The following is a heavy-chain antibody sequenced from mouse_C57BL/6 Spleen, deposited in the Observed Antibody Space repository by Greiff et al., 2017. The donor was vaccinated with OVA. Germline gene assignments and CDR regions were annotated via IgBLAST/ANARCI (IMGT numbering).Heavy chain of an antibody. CDR2: ISSGSSTI. Sequence: EVQLVESGGGLVKPGGSLKLSCAASGFTFSDYGMHWVRQAPEKGLEWVAYISSGSSTIYYADTVKGRFTISRDNAKNTLCLQMTRLKSEDTAMYYCARGVLRSSAWFAYGGQGTLVTVSA. D-gene: IGHD1-1*01. CDR3: ARGVLRSSAWFAY. CDR1: GFTFSDYG. J-gene: IGHJ3*01. V-gene: IGHV5-17*01.